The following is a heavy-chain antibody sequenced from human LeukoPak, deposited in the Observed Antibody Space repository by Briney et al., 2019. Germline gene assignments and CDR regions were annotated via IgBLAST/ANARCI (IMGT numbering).Heavy chain of an antibody. Sequence: VKVSCKASGFTFTSSAVQWVRQARGQRLEWIGWIVVGSGNTNYAQKFQERVTITRDMSTSTAYMELSSLRSEDTAVYYCAADYGGNSSWDYWGQGTLVTVSS. CDR2: IVVGSGNT. CDR3: AADYGGNSSWDY. D-gene: IGHD4-23*01. CDR1: GFTFTSSA. J-gene: IGHJ4*02. V-gene: IGHV1-58*01.